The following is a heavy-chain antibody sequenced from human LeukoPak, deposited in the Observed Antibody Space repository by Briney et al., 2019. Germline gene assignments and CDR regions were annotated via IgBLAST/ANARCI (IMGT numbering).Heavy chain of an antibody. D-gene: IGHD2/OR15-2a*01. CDR1: GFTLNSYW. J-gene: IGHJ4*02. V-gene: IGHV3-7*05. Sequence: GSLRLSCAASGFTLNSYWISWVRQAPGKGLEWLANINQDGSEKNYVDSVKGRFTISRDNAKNSLYLQMNSLRAEDTAVYYCTTFYTRLTDYWGQGTLVTVSS. CDR2: INQDGSEK. CDR3: TTFYTRLTDY.